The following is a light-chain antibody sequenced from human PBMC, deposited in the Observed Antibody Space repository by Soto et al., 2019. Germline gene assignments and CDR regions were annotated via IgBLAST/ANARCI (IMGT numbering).Light chain of an antibody. V-gene: IGKV3-15*01. CDR2: GAS. CDR1: QNVLSN. J-gene: IGKJ5*01. CDR3: QHRSIWPVS. Sequence: EIVMTQSPATLSVSPGERATLSCRATQNVLSNLAWYQQKPGQAPRLLIFGASTRATGIPARFSGSGSGTDFTLTISSLESEDFAVYYCQHRSIWPVSFGQGTRLEIK.